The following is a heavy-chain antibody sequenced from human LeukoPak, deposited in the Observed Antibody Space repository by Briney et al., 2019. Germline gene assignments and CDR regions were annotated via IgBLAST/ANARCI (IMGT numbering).Heavy chain of an antibody. CDR3: ARGYDSSGYYHAEYFQH. Sequence: PSETLSLTCTVSGGSISSGGYYWSWIRQHPGKGLEWIGYIYYSGSTYYNPSLKSRVTISVDTSKNQFSLKLSSVTAADTAVYYCARGYDSSGYYHAEYFQHWGQGTLVTVSS. J-gene: IGHJ1*01. D-gene: IGHD3-22*01. CDR1: GGSISSGGYY. V-gene: IGHV4-30-4*08. CDR2: IYYSGST.